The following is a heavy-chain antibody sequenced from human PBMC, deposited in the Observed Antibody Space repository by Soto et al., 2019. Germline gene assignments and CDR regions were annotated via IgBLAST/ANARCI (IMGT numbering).Heavy chain of an antibody. J-gene: IGHJ6*02. CDR1: GFTLSGYW. CDR3: AREDV. Sequence: GGSLRLSCAASGFTLSGYWMSWVRQAPGKGLEWVANIKQDGSEQFYVDSVKGRFTISRDNAKNSLYLQMNSLRAEDTAVYYCAREDVWGQGTTVTVSS. V-gene: IGHV3-7*05. CDR2: IKQDGSEQ.